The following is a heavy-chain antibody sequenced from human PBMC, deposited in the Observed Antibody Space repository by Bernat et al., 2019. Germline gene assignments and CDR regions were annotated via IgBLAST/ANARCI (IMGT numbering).Heavy chain of an antibody. CDR3: ARGATGDRLGY. CDR1: GFTFSTYS. V-gene: IGHV3-48*01. Sequence: EVQLVESGGGLVQPGGSLRLSCAASGFTFSTYSMNWVRQAPGKGLAWVSYISSSSSTISYAYSMKGRFTISRDNAKNSLYLQMNSLGVEDTAVYYCARGATGDRLGYWGQGILVTVSS. D-gene: IGHD7-27*01. CDR2: ISSSSSTI. J-gene: IGHJ4*02.